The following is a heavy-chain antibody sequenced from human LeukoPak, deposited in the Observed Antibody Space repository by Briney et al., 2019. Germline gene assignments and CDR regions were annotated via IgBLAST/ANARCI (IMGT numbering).Heavy chain of an antibody. J-gene: IGHJ3*02. V-gene: IGHV5-51*01. CDR3: AREAYSKILVGAFDI. CDR2: IYPGDSDT. CDR1: EYSFTSYW. Sequence: GESLKISCKGSEYSFTSYWIGWVRQMPGKGLEWMGIIYPGDSDTRYSPSFQGQVTISADKSISTAYLQWSSLKASDTAMYYCAREAYSKILVGAFDIWGQGTMVTVSS. D-gene: IGHD3-16*01.